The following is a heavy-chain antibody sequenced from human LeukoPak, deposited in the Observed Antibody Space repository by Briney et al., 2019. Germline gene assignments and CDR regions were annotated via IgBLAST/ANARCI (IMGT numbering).Heavy chain of an antibody. CDR2: INAGNGNT. D-gene: IGHD5-18*01. CDR3: ARDQVMGYSYGFYYYYGMDV. V-gene: IGHV1-3*01. Sequence: ASVKVSCKASGYTFTSYAMHWVRQAPGQRLEWMGWINAGNGNTKYSQKFQGRVTITRDTSASTAYMELSSLRSEDTAVYYCARDQVMGYSYGFYYYYGMDVWGQGTTVTVSS. J-gene: IGHJ6*02. CDR1: GYTFTSYA.